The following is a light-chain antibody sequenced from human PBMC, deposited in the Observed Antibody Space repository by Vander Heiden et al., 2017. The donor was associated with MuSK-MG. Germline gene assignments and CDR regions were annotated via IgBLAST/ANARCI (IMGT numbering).Light chain of an antibody. CDR3: QQDGSSPFT. V-gene: IGKV3-20*01. J-gene: IGKJ3*01. CDR1: QSVSSSY. Sequence: ELVLTQSPGPLSLPPGERATLSCRASQSVSSSYLAWYQQKPGQAPRLLIYGASSRATGIPDRFSGSGSGTDFTLTISRLEPEDVAVYYCQQDGSSPFTFGHGTKVDIK. CDR2: GAS.